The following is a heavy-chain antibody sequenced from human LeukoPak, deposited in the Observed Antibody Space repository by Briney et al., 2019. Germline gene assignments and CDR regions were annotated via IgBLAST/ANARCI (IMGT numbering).Heavy chain of an antibody. CDR3: ARGYGDYGYYGMDV. D-gene: IGHD4-17*01. J-gene: IGHJ6*02. CDR1: GYTSTSYD. Sequence: GASVKVSCKASGYTSTSYDINWVRQATGQGLEWMGWMNPNSGNTGYAQKFQGRVTMTRNTSISTAYMELSSLRSEDTAVYYCARGYGDYGYYGMDVWGQGTTVTVSS. V-gene: IGHV1-8*01. CDR2: MNPNSGNT.